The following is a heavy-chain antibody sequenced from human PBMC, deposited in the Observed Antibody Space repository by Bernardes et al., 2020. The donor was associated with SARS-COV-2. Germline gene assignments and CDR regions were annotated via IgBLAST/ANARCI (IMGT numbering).Heavy chain of an antibody. Sequence: SVKVSCKASGGTFSSDPISWVRQAPGQGLEWMGRIIPMFGTPNHAQKLRGRVTITADESTSTAYMELSSLRSEDTAVYYCSRESGYDPYYLDSWGQGTLVTVSS. CDR2: IIPMFGTP. CDR1: GGTFSSDP. CDR3: SRESGYDPYYLDS. D-gene: IGHD5-12*01. J-gene: IGHJ4*02. V-gene: IGHV1-69*13.